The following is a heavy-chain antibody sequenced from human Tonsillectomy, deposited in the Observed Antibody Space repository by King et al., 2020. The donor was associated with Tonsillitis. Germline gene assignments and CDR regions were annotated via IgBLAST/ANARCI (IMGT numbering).Heavy chain of an antibody. D-gene: IGHD3-10*01. CDR1: GGSISSGGYY. J-gene: IGHJ3*02. CDR2: IYYSGST. V-gene: IGHV4-31*03. CDR3: ARGTNYYGSGSYHHDAFDI. Sequence: VQLQESGPGLVKPSQTLSLTCTVSGGSISSGGYYWSWIRQHPGQGLEWIGYIYYSGSTYYNPSLKSRVTISVDTSKNQFSLKLSSVTAADTAVYYCARGTNYYGSGSYHHDAFDIWGQGTMVTVSS.